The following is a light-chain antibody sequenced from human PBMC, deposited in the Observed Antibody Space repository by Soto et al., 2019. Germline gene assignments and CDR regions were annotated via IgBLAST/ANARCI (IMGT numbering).Light chain of an antibody. CDR1: QSVSSN. Sequence: IVLRQSLGTLSLYPVGIATLAFRASQSVSSNLAWYQQKPGQAPRLLIYGASTRATGIPAMFSGSGSGTEFTLTISSLQSEDFAVYYCQQYYDWPITFGQGTRLEIK. V-gene: IGKV3-15*01. CDR2: GAS. CDR3: QQYYDWPIT. J-gene: IGKJ5*01.